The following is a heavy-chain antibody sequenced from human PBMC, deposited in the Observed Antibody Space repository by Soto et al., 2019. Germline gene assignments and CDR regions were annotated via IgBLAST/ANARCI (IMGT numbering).Heavy chain of an antibody. CDR1: GGTFSSYT. J-gene: IGHJ5*02. CDR3: ARSSVVVAATHGWFDP. CDR2: IIPILGIA. D-gene: IGHD2-15*01. Sequence: QVQLVQSGADVKKPGSSVKVSCKASGGTFSSYTISWVRQAPGQGLEWMGRIIPILGIANYAQKFQGRVTITADKSTSTAYMELSSLRSEDTAVYYCARSSVVVAATHGWFDPWGQGTLVTVSS. V-gene: IGHV1-69*02.